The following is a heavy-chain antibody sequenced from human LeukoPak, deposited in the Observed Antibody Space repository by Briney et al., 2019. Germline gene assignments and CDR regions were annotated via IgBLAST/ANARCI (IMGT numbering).Heavy chain of an antibody. CDR3: ARLGRYYDFWSGYSQYYFDY. CDR2: IYYSGST. Sequence: PSETLSLTCTVSGGSISSSSYYWGWIRRPPGKGLEWIGSIYYSGSTYYNPSLKSRVTISVDTSKNQFSLKLSSVTAADTAVYYCARLGRYYDFWSGYSQYYFDYWGQGTLVTVSS. D-gene: IGHD3-3*01. J-gene: IGHJ4*02. V-gene: IGHV4-39*01. CDR1: GGSISSSSYY.